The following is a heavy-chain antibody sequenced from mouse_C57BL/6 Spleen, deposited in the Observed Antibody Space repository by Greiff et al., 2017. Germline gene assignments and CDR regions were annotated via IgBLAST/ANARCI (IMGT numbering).Heavy chain of an antibody. D-gene: IGHD1-1*01. CDR3: ARLGLRYYAMDY. J-gene: IGHJ4*01. CDR1: GYSFTGYY. CDR2: INPSTGGT. V-gene: IGHV1-42*01. Sequence: VQLKESGPELVKPGASVKISCKASGYSFTGYYMNWVKQSPEKSLEWIGEINPSTGGTTYNQKFKAKATLTVDKSSSTAYMQLKSLTSEDSAVYYCARLGLRYYAMDYWGQGTSVTVSS.